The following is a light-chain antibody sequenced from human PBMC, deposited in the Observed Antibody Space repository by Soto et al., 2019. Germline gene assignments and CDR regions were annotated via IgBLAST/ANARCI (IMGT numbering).Light chain of an antibody. Sequence: EIVLTQSPATLSLSPGERATLSCRASQSVSSYLAWYQQKPGQAPRLLIYDASNRATGIPARFSGSGSGTDFTLTISSLEPEDFAVYYCQQYAGSPTFGGGTKVEIK. CDR3: QQYAGSPT. CDR2: DAS. V-gene: IGKV3-11*01. CDR1: QSVSSY. J-gene: IGKJ4*01.